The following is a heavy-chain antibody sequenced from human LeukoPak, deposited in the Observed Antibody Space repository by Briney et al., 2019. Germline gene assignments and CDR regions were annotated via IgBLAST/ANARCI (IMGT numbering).Heavy chain of an antibody. J-gene: IGHJ4*02. D-gene: IGHD3-10*01. CDR3: ARLEYYYVSGNYYKLFDY. CDR1: GFTFSSYA. CDR2: ISGSGGST. Sequence: GGSLRLSCAASGFTFSSYAMSWVRQAPGKGLEWVSAISGSGGSTYYADSVKGRFTISRDNSKNTLYLQMNSLRDEDTAVYYCARLEYYYVSGNYYKLFDYWGQGTLVTVCS. V-gene: IGHV3-23*01.